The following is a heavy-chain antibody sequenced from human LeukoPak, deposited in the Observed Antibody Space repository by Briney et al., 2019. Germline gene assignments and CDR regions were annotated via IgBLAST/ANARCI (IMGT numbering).Heavy chain of an antibody. D-gene: IGHD3-10*01. CDR2: TSSSDAGT. V-gene: IGHV3-23*01. J-gene: IGHJ4*02. Sequence: GGSLRLSCAVSGFPLSSYAMSWVRQAPGKGLEWVSATSSSDAGTYYADSVRGRFTISRDNSKNTLYLQMNSLRVEDTAVYYCAKDRGIISDYWGQGTLVTVSS. CDR3: AKDRGIISDY. CDR1: GFPLSSYA.